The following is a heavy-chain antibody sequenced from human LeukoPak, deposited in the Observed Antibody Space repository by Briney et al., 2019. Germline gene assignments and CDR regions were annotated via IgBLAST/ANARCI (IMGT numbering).Heavy chain of an antibody. Sequence: ASVKVSCKASGYTFSRYDISWVRQAPGQGLERMGWISVSNGNTDYAQKLQGRVTMTRDTSTSTVYMELSSLRSEDTAVYYCARGGSGYYFYWYFDLWGRGTLVTVSS. CDR1: GYTFSRYD. J-gene: IGHJ2*01. CDR2: ISVSNGNT. V-gene: IGHV1-18*01. CDR3: ARGGSGYYFYWYFDL. D-gene: IGHD3-22*01.